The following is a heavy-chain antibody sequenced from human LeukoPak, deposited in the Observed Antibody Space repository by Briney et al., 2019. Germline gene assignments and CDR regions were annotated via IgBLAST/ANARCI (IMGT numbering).Heavy chain of an antibody. Sequence: SETLSLTCTVSGGSISSYYWSWIRQPPGKGLEWIGYIHYSGTTRYNPSLESRTSISVDMSKNQFSLRLSSVTAADTATYYCAKQKLDSGSGHCYFDYWGQGTLVTVSS. V-gene: IGHV4-59*01. CDR3: AKQKLDSGSGHCYFDY. CDR2: IHYSGTT. CDR1: GGSISSYY. D-gene: IGHD2-15*01. J-gene: IGHJ4*02.